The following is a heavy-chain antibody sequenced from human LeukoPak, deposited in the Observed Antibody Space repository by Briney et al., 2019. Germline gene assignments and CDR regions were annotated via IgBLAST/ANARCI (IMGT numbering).Heavy chain of an antibody. J-gene: IGHJ4*02. CDR2: ISPYNGNT. D-gene: IGHD3-22*01. CDR3: ARVPLWFDSSGYYPFYYFDY. Sequence: GASVKVSCKASGYTFTSYDISWERQAPGQGLEWMGWISPYNGNTNYAQKLQGRVTMTTDTSTSTAYMELRSLRSDDSAVYYCARVPLWFDSSGYYPFYYFDYWGQGTLVTVSS. V-gene: IGHV1-18*01. CDR1: GYTFTSYD.